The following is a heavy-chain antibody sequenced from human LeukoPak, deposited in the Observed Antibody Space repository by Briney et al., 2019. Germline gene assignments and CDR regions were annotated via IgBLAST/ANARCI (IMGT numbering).Heavy chain of an antibody. D-gene: IGHD5-18*01. CDR2: IYYSGST. CDR3: ARVQSKQLWPGSYFDY. CDR1: GGSINNGGYY. Sequence: PSETLSLTCTVSGGSINNGGYYWSWIRQHPGKGLEWIGYIYYSGSTNYNPSLKSRVTISVDTSKNQFSLKLSSVTAADTAVYYCARVQSKQLWPGSYFDYWGQGTLVTVSS. J-gene: IGHJ4*02. V-gene: IGHV4-61*08.